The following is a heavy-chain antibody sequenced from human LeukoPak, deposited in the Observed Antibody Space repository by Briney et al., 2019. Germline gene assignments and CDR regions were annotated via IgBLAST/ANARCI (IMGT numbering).Heavy chain of an antibody. Sequence: KASETLSLTCTVSGGSISNYYWTWIRQPPGKGLEWIGYIYYSGKNNYNPSLKSRVTISVDTSKNQFSLKVRSVTAADTAVYYCARDLGSGWQFDYWGQGTLVTVSS. V-gene: IGHV4-59*01. CDR3: ARDLGSGWQFDY. D-gene: IGHD6-19*01. CDR1: GGSISNYY. CDR2: IYYSGKN. J-gene: IGHJ4*02.